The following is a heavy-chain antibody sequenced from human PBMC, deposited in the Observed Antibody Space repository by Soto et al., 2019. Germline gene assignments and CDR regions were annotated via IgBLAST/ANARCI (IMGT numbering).Heavy chain of an antibody. J-gene: IGHJ3*02. CDR1: GYSFTSYW. CDR2: ICPGDSDT. V-gene: IGHV5-51*01. D-gene: IGHD3-10*01. CDR3: ASPGGVREAGGAFDI. Sequence: GESLKISCKGSGYSFTSYWIGWVRQMPGKGLEWMGIICPGDSDTRYRLSFQGQVTNSADKSISTAYLQWSSLRASDTAMYDCASPGGVREAGGAFDIWGQGTMVTVSS.